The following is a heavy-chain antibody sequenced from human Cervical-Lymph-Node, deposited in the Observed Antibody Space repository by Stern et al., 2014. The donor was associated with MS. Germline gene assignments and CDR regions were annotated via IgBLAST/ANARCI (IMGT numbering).Heavy chain of an antibody. Sequence: VQLVESGAEVKKPGASVKISCRTSGYTFTTYSIHWVRQAPGQGLEWMGVIDPSGGVTTYAEKFRGRVPMTGDLSTSPVSLDLPSLRSDVTAVYFCATFPICTDGVCHDYWGQGTLIAVSS. J-gene: IGHJ4*02. D-gene: IGHD2-8*01. CDR2: IDPSGGVT. CDR3: ATFPICTDGVCHDY. V-gene: IGHV1-46*01. CDR1: GYTFTTYS.